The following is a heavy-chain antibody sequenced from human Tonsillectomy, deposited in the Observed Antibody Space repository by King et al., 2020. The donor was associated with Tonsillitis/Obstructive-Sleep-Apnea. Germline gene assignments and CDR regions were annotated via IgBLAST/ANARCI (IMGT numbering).Heavy chain of an antibody. CDR3: ARSMCCTRCFGHYYYGMDV. CDR1: GGSVSSGRYF. J-gene: IGHJ6*02. CDR2: IFNRGST. D-gene: IGHD2-15*01. Sequence: VQLQESGPGLVKPSETLSLTCTVSGGSVSSGRYFWKWIRQTPGKGLEWIGYIFNRGSTDYNPSLKSRVTISEDTSETHFSLKLRSVTAADTAVYYCARSMCCTRCFGHYYYGMDVWGQGTTVIVSS. V-gene: IGHV4-61*03.